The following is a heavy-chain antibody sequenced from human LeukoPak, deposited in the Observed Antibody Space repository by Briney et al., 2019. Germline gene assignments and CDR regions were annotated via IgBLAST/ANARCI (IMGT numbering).Heavy chain of an antibody. J-gene: IGHJ4*02. CDR3: ARAVIAAAEGFDY. Sequence: ASVKASCKASGGTFSSYAISWVRQAPRQGLEWMGRIIPIFGTANYAQKFQGRVTITTDESTSTAYMELSSLRSEDTAVYYCARAVIAAAEGFDYWGQGTLVTVSS. V-gene: IGHV1-69*05. CDR1: GGTFSSYA. D-gene: IGHD6-13*01. CDR2: IIPIFGTA.